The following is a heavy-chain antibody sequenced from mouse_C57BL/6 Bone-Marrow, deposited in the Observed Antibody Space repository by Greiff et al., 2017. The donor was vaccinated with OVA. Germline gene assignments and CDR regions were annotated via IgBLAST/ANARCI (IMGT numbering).Heavy chain of an antibody. J-gene: IGHJ4*01. Sequence: QVHVKQPGAELVKPGASVKMSCKASGYTFTSYWITWVKQRPGQGLEWIGDIYPGSGSTNYNEKFKSKATLTVDTSSSTAYMQLSSLTSEDSAVYYCAPLTTQAPDLAMDYWGQGTSVTVSS. CDR1: GYTFTSYW. CDR2: IYPGSGST. CDR3: APLTTQAPDLAMDY. V-gene: IGHV1-55*01. D-gene: IGHD2-12*01.